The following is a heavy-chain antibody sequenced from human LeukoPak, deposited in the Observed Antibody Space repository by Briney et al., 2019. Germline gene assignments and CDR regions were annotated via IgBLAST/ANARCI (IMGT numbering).Heavy chain of an antibody. D-gene: IGHD6-19*01. V-gene: IGHV3-23*01. CDR2: IIGSGDSA. J-gene: IGHJ4*02. CDR3: AKETKYTSGWLTIDY. Sequence: PGGSLRLSCEASGFTFSSYGMSWVRQPPGKGLEWVSGIIGSGDSAYYADSVKGRFTISRDNSKNTLFLQMNSLRAEDTAVYYCAKETKYTSGWLTIDYWGQGTLVTVSS. CDR1: GFTFSSYG.